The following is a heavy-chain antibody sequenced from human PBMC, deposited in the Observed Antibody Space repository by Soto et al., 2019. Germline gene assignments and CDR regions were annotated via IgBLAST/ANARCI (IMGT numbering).Heavy chain of an antibody. CDR1: GGSISSSSYY. V-gene: IGHV4-39*01. D-gene: IGHD5-18*01. J-gene: IGHJ6*02. CDR3: ARRNTAMVYGMDV. CDR2: IYYSGST. Sequence: SEPLSLTCTVSGGSISSSSYYWGWVRQPPGKGLEWIGSIYYSGSTYYNPSLKSRVTISVDTSKNQFSLRLSSVTAADTAVYYCARRNTAMVYGMDVWGQGTTVTVSS.